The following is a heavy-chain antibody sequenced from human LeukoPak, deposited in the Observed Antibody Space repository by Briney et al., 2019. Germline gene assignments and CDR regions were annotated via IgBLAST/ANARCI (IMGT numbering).Heavy chain of an antibody. CDR3: ARMGYSSSGGDY. V-gene: IGHV4-39*01. CDR1: GGSISSSSYY. Sequence: PSETLSLTCTVSGGSISSSSYYWGWIRQPPGKGLEWIGNIYYSGSTYYNPSLKSRVTISVDTSKNQFSLKLSSVTAADTAVYNCARMGYSSSGGDYWGQGTLVTVSS. J-gene: IGHJ4*02. D-gene: IGHD6-13*01. CDR2: IYYSGST.